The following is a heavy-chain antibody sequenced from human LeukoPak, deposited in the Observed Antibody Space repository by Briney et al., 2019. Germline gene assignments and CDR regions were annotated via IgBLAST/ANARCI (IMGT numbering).Heavy chain of an antibody. J-gene: IGHJ5*02. D-gene: IGHD2-21*01. CDR2: IYYSGST. V-gene: IGHV4-39*01. CDR3: ASPPIVGGVTGPFDP. Sequence: PSETLSLTCTVPGGSISSSSYYWGWIRQPPGKGLEWIGSIYYSGSTYYNPSLKSRVTISVDTSKNQFSLKLSSVTAADTAVYYCASPPIVGGVTGPFDPWGQGTLVIVPS. CDR1: GGSISSSSYY.